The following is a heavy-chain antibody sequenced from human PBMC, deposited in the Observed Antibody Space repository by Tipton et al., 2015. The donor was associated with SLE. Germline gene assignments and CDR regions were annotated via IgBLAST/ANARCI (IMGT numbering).Heavy chain of an antibody. J-gene: IGHJ4*02. CDR3: ARDRAVRQQLPIPSDY. V-gene: IGHV3-21*01. Sequence: LSLTCAVYGGSFSGYYWSWVRQAPGKGLEWVSSISSSSSYIYYADSVKGRFTISRDNAKNSLYLQMNSLRAEDTAVYYCARDRAVRQQLPIPSDYWGQGTLVTVSS. CDR1: GGSFSGYY. CDR2: ISSSSSYI. D-gene: IGHD6-13*01.